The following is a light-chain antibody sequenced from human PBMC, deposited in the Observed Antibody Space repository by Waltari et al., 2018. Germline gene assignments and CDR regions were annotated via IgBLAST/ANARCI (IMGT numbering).Light chain of an antibody. V-gene: IGKV3-20*01. CDR2: EAT. CDR1: RSVRRF. J-gene: IGKJ1*01. CDR3: QKYGTLPAT. Sequence: ASATLSCRASRSVRRFLAWYQQKLGQAPRLRIYEATSRATGIPDRFSGSGFGTDFSLIISRLEPEDFAVYYCQKYGTLPATFGQGTKVEIK.